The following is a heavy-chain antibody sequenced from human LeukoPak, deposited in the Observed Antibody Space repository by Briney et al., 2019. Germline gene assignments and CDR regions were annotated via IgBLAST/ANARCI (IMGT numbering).Heavy chain of an antibody. D-gene: IGHD4-23*01. Sequence: GGSLRLSCAASGFTFSSYSMNWVRQAPGKGLEWVSAISGSGGSTYYADSVKGRFTISRDNSKNTLYLQMNSLRAEDTAVYYCAKDNYGGNGALDYWGQGTLVTVSS. CDR3: AKDNYGGNGALDY. V-gene: IGHV3-23*01. CDR2: ISGSGGST. CDR1: GFTFSSYS. J-gene: IGHJ4*02.